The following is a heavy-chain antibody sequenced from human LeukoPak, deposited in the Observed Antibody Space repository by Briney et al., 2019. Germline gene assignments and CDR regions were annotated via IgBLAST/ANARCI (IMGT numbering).Heavy chain of an antibody. CDR2: IYYSGST. J-gene: IGHJ6*03. V-gene: IGHV4-59*01. Sequence: PSETLSLTCTVSGGSISSYYWSWIRQPPGKGLEWIGYIYYSGSTNYNPSLKSRVTISVDTSKNQFSLKLSSVTAADTAVYYCALAYYDFWSGYSYYMDVWGKGTTVTVSS. CDR1: GGSISSYY. CDR3: ALAYYDFWSGYSYYMDV. D-gene: IGHD3-3*01.